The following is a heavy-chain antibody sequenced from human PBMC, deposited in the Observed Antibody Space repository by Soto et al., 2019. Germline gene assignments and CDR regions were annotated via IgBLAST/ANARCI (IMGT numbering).Heavy chain of an antibody. D-gene: IGHD3-10*01. V-gene: IGHV1-69*10. CDR2: IIPILGIA. CDR3: ARDFLWFGELNFDP. CDR1: GGTFSSYT. J-gene: IGHJ5*02. Sequence: SVKVSCKASGGTFSSYTISWVRQAPGQGLEWMGGIIPILGIANYAQKFQGRVTITADKSTGTAYMELSSLRSEDTAVYYCARDFLWFGELNFDPWGQGTLVTVSS.